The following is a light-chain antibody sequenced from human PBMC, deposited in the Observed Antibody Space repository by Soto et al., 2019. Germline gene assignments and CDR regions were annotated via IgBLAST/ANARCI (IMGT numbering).Light chain of an antibody. J-gene: IGKJ1*01. V-gene: IGKV3-20*01. CDR3: QQYGESPWT. CDR2: GAP. Sequence: EIVLTQSPGTLSLSSGESVTLSSTASQSVRSNLAWYQKKTGQSPRLLIYGAPTRATGIQDRFSGSGSGTEFSLNISRLAPEELAVYDCQQYGESPWTFGQGTKVDIK. CDR1: QSVRSN.